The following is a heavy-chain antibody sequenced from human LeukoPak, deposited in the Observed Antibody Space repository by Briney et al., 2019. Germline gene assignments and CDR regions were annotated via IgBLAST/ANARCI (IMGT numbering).Heavy chain of an antibody. CDR1: GFTFSSYA. D-gene: IGHD3-22*01. Sequence: GGSLRLSCAASGFTFSSYAMSWVRQAPGKGLEWVSGISGSGITTYYADSVKGRFTISRDNSKNTLYLQMNSLRAEDTAVYYCAKDRSYYYDSSARYYWGQGTLVTVSS. CDR2: ISGSGITT. CDR3: AKDRSYYYDSSARYY. J-gene: IGHJ4*02. V-gene: IGHV3-23*01.